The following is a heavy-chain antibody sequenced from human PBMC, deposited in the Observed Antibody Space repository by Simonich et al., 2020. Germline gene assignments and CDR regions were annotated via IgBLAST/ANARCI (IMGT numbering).Heavy chain of an antibody. V-gene: IGHV3-23*01. J-gene: IGHJ3*02. CDR2: SSGSGGST. CDR1: GFTFSSYA. CDR3: AKDLGERITMIVVVIDAFDI. D-gene: IGHD3-22*01. Sequence: GGGLVQPGGSLRLSCAASGFTFSSYAMSWVRQEPGKGLEWVSASSGSGGSTYYADYVKGRFTISRDNSKNTLYLQMNSLRAEDTAVYYCAKDLGERITMIVVVIDAFDIWGQGTMVTVSS.